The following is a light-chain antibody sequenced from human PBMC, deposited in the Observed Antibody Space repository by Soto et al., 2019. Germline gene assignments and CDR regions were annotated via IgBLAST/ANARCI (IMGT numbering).Light chain of an antibody. V-gene: IGKV3-20*01. CDR1: QSVSSSY. CDR2: GAS. CDR3: QQYGSSPLT. J-gene: IGKJ5*01. Sequence: EIVLTQSPGTLSLSPGERSTLSCMASQSVSSSYLAWYQQKPGQAPRLLIYGASSRATGIPDRFSGGGSGTDFTLIISRLEPEDFAVYYCQQYGSSPLTFGQGTRLEIK.